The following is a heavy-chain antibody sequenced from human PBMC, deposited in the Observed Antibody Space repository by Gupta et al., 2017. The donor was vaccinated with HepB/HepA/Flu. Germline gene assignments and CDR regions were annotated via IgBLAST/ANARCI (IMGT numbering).Heavy chain of an antibody. V-gene: IGHV3-48*03. CDR2: ISSSGSTI. Sequence: EVQLVESGGGLVQPGGSLRLSCAASGFTFSSYELNWVRQAPGKGLEWFSYISSSGSTIYYADSVKGRFTISRDNAKNSLYLQMNSLRAEDTAVYYCATDLEGSGSFNYWGQGTLVTGSS. J-gene: IGHJ4*02. D-gene: IGHD3-10*01. CDR3: ATDLEGSGSFNY. CDR1: GFTFSSYE.